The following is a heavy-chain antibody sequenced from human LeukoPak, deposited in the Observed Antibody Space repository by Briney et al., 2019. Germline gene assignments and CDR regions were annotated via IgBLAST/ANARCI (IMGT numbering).Heavy chain of an antibody. J-gene: IGHJ4*02. CDR2: INPNSGYT. CDR3: EKDLTY. CDR1: GYTFTGYY. Sequence: ASVKVSCKASGYTFTGYYLHWVRQAPGQGLEWMGWINPNSGYTYYAQKFQGRVTMTRDTSISTANMELSRLTSDDTAICYCEKDLTYWCQGTLVTVPS. V-gene: IGHV1-2*02.